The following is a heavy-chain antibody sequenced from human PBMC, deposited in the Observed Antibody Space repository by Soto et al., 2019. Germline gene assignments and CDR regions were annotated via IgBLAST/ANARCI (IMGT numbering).Heavy chain of an antibody. CDR3: ARVQGYSKGPEPHRHYGMDV. V-gene: IGHV3-21*01. CDR2: ISSSSSYI. D-gene: IGHD4-4*01. J-gene: IGHJ6*02. CDR1: GFTFSSYS. Sequence: GGSLRLSCAASGFTFSSYSMNWVRQAPGKGLERVSSISSSSSYIYYADSVKGRFTISRDNAKNSLYLQMNSLRAEDTAVYYCARVQGYSKGPEPHRHYGMDVWGQGTTVTVSS.